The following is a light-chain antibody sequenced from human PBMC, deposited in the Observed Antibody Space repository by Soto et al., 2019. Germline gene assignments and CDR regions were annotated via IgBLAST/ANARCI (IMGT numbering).Light chain of an antibody. CDR1: SGHSNYA. CDR3: HTWGTGIPV. J-gene: IGLJ3*02. CDR2: LNSDGSH. V-gene: IGLV4-69*01. Sequence: QSVLTQSPSASASLGASVKLTCTLSSGHSNYAIAWHQQQPEKGPRYLMKLNSDGSHSKGDGIPDRFSGSSSGAERYLTISSLQSEDEADYYCHTWGTGIPVFGGGTKLTVL.